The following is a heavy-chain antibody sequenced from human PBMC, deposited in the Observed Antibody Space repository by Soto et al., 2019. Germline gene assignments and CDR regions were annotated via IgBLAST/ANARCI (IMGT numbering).Heavy chain of an antibody. CDR1: GGTFSSYA. J-gene: IGHJ6*02. CDR2: IIPIFGTA. Sequence: QVQLVQSGAEVKKPGSSVKVSCKASGGTFSSYAISWVRQAPGQGLEWMGGIIPIFGTANYAQKFQGRVTIPADKATSTAYMELSSLRSDDTAVYYCASPTMDYYYCCGMDVWGQGTTVTVSS. D-gene: IGHD3-10*01. V-gene: IGHV1-69*14. CDR3: ASPTMDYYYCCGMDV.